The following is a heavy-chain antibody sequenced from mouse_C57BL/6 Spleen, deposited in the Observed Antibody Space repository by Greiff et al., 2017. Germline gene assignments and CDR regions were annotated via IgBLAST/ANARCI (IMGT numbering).Heavy chain of an antibody. CDR2: IWGVGST. D-gene: IGHD2-4*01. J-gene: IGHJ3*01. CDR3: ASDCDYPFAY. V-gene: IGHV2-6*01. CDR1: GFSLTSYG. Sequence: VKLQESGPGLVAPSQSLSITCTVSGFSLTSYGVDWVRQSPGKGLAWLGVIWGVGSTNYNSALKSILSISKDNYKRQVFLKMNSLQTDDTAMYYCASDCDYPFAYGGQGTMVTV.